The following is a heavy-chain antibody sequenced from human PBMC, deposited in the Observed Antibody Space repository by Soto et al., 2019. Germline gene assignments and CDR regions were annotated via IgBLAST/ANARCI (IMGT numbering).Heavy chain of an antibody. J-gene: IGHJ6*03. Sequence: EVQLVESGGGLVQPGGSLRLSCAASGFTFSNYWMHWVRQAPGKGLVWVSRINSDGSRTNYADSVKGRFTISRDNAKYTLYLQMNSLRVEDTAVYFCARVAVGYYYMDVWGKGDTVTVS. CDR3: ARVAVGYYYMDV. V-gene: IGHV3-74*01. CDR1: GFTFSNYW. CDR2: INSDGSRT.